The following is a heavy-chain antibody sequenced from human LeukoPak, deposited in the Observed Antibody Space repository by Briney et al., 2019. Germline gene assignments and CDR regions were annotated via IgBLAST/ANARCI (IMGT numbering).Heavy chain of an antibody. CDR3: ARDEAGHYALAL. J-gene: IGHJ5*02. D-gene: IGHD4-17*01. Sequence: SETLSLTCAVSGGSLNNHYLTWIRQSPGKRLEWIGLINSGGTTVYDPSLKSRVSISIGTSKNQFSLTLRSTTAADTAVYYCARDEAGHYALALWGQGTPVTVSS. CDR2: INSGGTT. CDR1: GGSLNNHY. V-gene: IGHV4-34*01.